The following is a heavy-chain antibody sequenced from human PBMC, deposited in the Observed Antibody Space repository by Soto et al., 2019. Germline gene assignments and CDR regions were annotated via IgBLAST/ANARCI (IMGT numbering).Heavy chain of an antibody. D-gene: IGHD2-15*01. J-gene: IGHJ6*02. CDR3: ARELMTAPGSGEFYAMDV. Sequence: GGSLRLSCAASGFTFSSYTMHWVRQAPGKGLEWVAVITYNGNEYYTDSVRGRFTISRDSSRTTVYLQMNSLRPGDTALYYCARELMTAPGSGEFYAMDVWGQGTKVTVYS. CDR1: GFTFSSYT. CDR2: ITYNGNE. V-gene: IGHV3-30*04.